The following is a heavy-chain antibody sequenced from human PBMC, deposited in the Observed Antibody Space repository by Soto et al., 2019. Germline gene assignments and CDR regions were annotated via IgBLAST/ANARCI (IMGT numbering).Heavy chain of an antibody. CDR3: ARKGGMAADLYYFDY. CDR2: ISSSSSYT. CDR1: GLTFSDYA. D-gene: IGHD6-25*01. Sequence: PGGSLRLSCAVSGLTFSDYAIHWVRQAPGKGLEWVSYISSSSSYTNYADSVKGRFTISRDNAKNSLYLQMDSLRAEDTAVYYWARKGGMAADLYYFDYWGRGTLVTVSS. J-gene: IGHJ4*02. V-gene: IGHV3-11*03.